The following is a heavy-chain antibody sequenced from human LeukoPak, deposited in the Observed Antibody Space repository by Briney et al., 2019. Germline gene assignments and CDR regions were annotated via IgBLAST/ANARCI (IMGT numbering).Heavy chain of an antibody. CDR1: GFPFTSYA. CDR2: ISGGGGGT. D-gene: IGHD2-15*01. V-gene: IGHV3-23*01. CDR3: ARLYCSGGSCYGHFDY. Sequence: PGGSLRLSCAATGFPFTSYAMSWVRQAPGKGLEWVSTISGGGGGTDYADSVKGRFTISRDNAKNSLYLQMNSLRAEDTAVYYCARLYCSGGSCYGHFDYWGQGTLVTVSS. J-gene: IGHJ4*02.